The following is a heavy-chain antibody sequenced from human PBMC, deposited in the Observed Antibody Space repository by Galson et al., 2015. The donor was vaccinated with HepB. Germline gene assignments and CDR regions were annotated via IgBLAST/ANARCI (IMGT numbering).Heavy chain of an antibody. CDR1: GYTFTGYY. CDR3: ARAPGESPPYYFDY. D-gene: IGHD3-16*01. Sequence: SVKVSCKASGYTFTGYYMHWVRQAPGQGLEWMGWINPNSGGTNYAQKFQGWVTMTRDTSISTAYMELSRLRSDDTAVYYCARAPGESPPYYFDYWGQGTLVTVSS. J-gene: IGHJ4*02. CDR2: INPNSGGT. V-gene: IGHV1-2*04.